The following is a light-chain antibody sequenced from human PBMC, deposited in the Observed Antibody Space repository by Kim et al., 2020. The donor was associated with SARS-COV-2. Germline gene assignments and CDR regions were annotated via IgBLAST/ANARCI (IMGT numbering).Light chain of an antibody. CDR3: QQYNDWPPAT. CDR1: QSVSSN. CDR2: GAS. Sequence: EIVMTQSPATLSVSPGERATLSCRASQSVSSNLAWYQQKPGQAPRLLIHGASTRATGIPARFSGSGSGTEFTLTISSLQSEDFALYYCQQYNDWPPATFGQGTKVDIK. J-gene: IGKJ1*01. V-gene: IGKV3-15*01.